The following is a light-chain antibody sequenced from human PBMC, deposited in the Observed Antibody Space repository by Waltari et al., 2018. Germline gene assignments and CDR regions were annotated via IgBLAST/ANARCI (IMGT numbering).Light chain of an antibody. CDR1: SSNIGAGSG. J-gene: IGLJ2*01. Sequence: QSVLTQPPSVSGAPGQRVTIPCTGRSSNIGAGSGVHWYQQLPGTAPKLLVYGNNNRPSGVPDRFSGSKSGTSASLAITGLQAEDEADYYCQSYDSSLSGVLFGGGTKLTVL. CDR2: GNN. CDR3: QSYDSSLSGVL. V-gene: IGLV1-40*01.